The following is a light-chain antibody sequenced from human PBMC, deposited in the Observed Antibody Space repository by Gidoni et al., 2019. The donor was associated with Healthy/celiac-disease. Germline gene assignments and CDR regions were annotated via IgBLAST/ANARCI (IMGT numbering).Light chain of an antibody. Sequence: NFMLTQPHSVSESPGKTVTISCTRSSGSIASNYVPWYQQRPGSAPTTVIYEDNQRPSGVPDRFSGSIDSSSNSASRTISGLKTEDEADYYCQSYDSSIDWVFGGGTKLTVL. CDR2: EDN. CDR3: QSYDSSIDWV. V-gene: IGLV6-57*04. J-gene: IGLJ3*02. CDR1: SGSIASNY.